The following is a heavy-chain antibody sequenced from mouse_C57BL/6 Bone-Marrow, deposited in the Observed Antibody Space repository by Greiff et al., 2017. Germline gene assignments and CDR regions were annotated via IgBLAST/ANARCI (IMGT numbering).Heavy chain of an antibody. CDR3: AMRGNYELAYAMDY. D-gene: IGHD2-1*01. CDR1: GYTFTSYW. CDR2: IHPSASDT. Sequence: QVQLQQPGAELVKPGASVKVSCKASGYTFTSYWMHWVKQRPGQGLEWIGRIHPSASDTNYNQKFKGKATLTVDKSSSTAYMQLSSLTSEDSAVYYCAMRGNYELAYAMDYWGQGTSVTVSS. V-gene: IGHV1-74*01. J-gene: IGHJ4*01.